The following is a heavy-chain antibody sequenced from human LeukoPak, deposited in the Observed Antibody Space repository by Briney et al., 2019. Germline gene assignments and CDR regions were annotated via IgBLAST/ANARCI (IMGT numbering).Heavy chain of an antibody. CDR2: ISGSGGST. J-gene: IGHJ5*02. V-gene: IGHV3-23*01. CDR3: AKAHSSGWYPWFDP. Sequence: GGSLRLSCTASGFTFSNYAMSWVRQAPGKGLEWVSAISGSGGSTFNADSVKGRFTISRDNSKNTLYLQMNSLRAEDTAVYYCAKAHSSGWYPWFDPWGQGTLVTVSS. D-gene: IGHD6-19*01. CDR1: GFTFSNYA.